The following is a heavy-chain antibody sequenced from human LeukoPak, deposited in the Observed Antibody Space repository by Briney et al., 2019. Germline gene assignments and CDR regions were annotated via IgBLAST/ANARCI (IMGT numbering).Heavy chain of an antibody. CDR2: ISGSGGST. V-gene: IGHV3-23*01. J-gene: IGHJ4*02. D-gene: IGHD1-1*01. Sequence: GGSLRLSCAASGFTFSSYAMSWVRQAPGNGLEWVSAISGSGGSTYYADSVKGRFTISRDNSKNTLYLQMNSLRAEDTAVYYCAKYPSPRTNDCGIGYWGQGTLVTVSS. CDR3: AKYPSPRTNDCGIGY. CDR1: GFTFSSYA.